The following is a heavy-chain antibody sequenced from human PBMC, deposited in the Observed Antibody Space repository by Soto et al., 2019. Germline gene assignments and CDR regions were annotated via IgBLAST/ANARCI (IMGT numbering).Heavy chain of an antibody. D-gene: IGHD3-3*01. J-gene: IGHJ6*02. Sequence: EVQLLESGGGLVQPGGSLRLSCTASRLTLSNFAMSWVRQAPGKGLEWVSAVSGSGETTYYADSVKGRFTISRDNSKNTLYLRMNGLRAEDTAKYYCTTGPTIFGKVISFEYYFGMDVWGQGTTVTVSS. CDR1: RLTLSNFA. V-gene: IGHV3-23*01. CDR2: VSGSGETT. CDR3: TTGPTIFGKVISFEYYFGMDV.